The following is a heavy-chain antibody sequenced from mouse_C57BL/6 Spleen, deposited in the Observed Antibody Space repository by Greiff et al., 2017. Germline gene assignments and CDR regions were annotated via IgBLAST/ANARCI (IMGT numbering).Heavy chain of an antibody. D-gene: IGHD2-1*01. CDR1: GYTFTDYE. Sequence: QVQLQQSGAELVRPGASVTLSCKASGYTFTDYEMHWVKQTPVHGLEWIGAIDPETGGTAYNQKFKGKAILTADKSSSTAYMELRSLTSEDSAVYYCTRRGELLYYFDYWGQGTTLTVSS. CDR3: TRRGELLYYFDY. CDR2: IDPETGGT. V-gene: IGHV1-15*01. J-gene: IGHJ2*01.